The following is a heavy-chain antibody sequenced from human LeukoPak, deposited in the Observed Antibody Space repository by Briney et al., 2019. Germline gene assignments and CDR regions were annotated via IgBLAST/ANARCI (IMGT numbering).Heavy chain of an antibody. CDR3: ARSSVAGTLGFDY. CDR1: GGSISSGGYY. V-gene: IGHV4-31*03. D-gene: IGHD6-19*01. J-gene: IGHJ4*02. CDR2: IYYSGST. Sequence: KPSETLTLTCTVSGGSISSGGYYWSWIRQHPGKGLEWIGYIYYSGSTYYNPSLKSRVTISVDTSKNQFSLKLSSVTAADTAEYYCARSSVAGTLGFDYWGQGTLVTVSS.